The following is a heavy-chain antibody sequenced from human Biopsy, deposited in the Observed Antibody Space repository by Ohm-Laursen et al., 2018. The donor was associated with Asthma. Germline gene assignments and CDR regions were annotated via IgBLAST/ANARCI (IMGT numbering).Heavy chain of an antibody. Sequence: SDTLSLTCAVSGGSITSSNWWTWVRQSPGKGLEWIGHIYYSGSTNYQPSLKSRVTISVDTSKNQFSLKLRSVTAADAAVYYCARGISRVTGLFDHFDSWGQGTLVTVSS. CDR3: ARGISRVTGLFDHFDS. J-gene: IGHJ4*02. V-gene: IGHV4-4*02. CDR2: IYYSGST. D-gene: IGHD2-21*02. CDR1: GGSITSSNW.